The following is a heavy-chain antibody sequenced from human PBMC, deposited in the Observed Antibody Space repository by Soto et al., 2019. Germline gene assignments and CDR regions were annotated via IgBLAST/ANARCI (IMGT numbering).Heavy chain of an antibody. V-gene: IGHV3-23*01. CDR2: ISGSGDSA. CDR1: GSPFSHYA. D-gene: IGHD6-19*01. CDR3: GKERRGSGWSVCSF. Sequence: GGSLRLSCTASGSPFSHYAMNWVRQGPGTRLEWVADISGSGDSARYADSVRGRFTISRDNSRDTLYLQMNSLRVDDTAVYYCGKERRGSGWSVCSFWGQGALVTVSS. J-gene: IGHJ4*02.